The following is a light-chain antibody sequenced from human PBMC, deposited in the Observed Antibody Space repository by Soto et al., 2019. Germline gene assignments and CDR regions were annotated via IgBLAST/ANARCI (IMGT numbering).Light chain of an antibody. CDR3: QQYNSYSHLT. J-gene: IGKJ4*01. V-gene: IGKV1-5*03. Sequence: DIPMTQSPSILSASVGDRVTITCRASQTINTWLAWYQQKPGKAPKLLIYKASSLQSGVPSRFSGSGSGTEFTLTIDCLQPDDFATYYCQQYNSYSHLTFGGGTTVEIK. CDR2: KAS. CDR1: QTINTW.